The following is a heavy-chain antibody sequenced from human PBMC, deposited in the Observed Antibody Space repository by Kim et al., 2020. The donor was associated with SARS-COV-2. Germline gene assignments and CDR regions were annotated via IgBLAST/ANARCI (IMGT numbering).Heavy chain of an antibody. CDR3: ARGLGAQGAFDI. Sequence: SETLSLTCTVSGGSISSYYWSWIRQPPGKGLEWIGYIYYSCSTNYNPSLKIRVNISVNTSKNQFSLKLSSVTAADTAVYYCARGLGAQGAFDIWGQGTMVTVSS. CDR1: GGSISSYY. CDR2: IYYSCST. D-gene: IGHD1-26*01. J-gene: IGHJ3*02. V-gene: IGHV4-59*01.